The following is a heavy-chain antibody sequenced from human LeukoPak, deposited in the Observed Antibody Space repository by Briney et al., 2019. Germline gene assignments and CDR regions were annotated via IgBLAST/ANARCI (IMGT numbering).Heavy chain of an antibody. D-gene: IGHD3-22*01. CDR2: IWYDGSNK. CDR3: ATKYYYDSSGYYYDALGY. V-gene: IGHV3-33*01. J-gene: IGHJ4*02. Sequence: GRSLRLSCAASGFTFSSYGMHWVRQAPGKGLEWVSLIWYDGSNKYYADSVKGRFTISRDNSKNTLYLQMNSLRAEDTAVYYCATKYYYDSSGYYYDALGYWGQGTLVTVSS. CDR1: GFTFSSYG.